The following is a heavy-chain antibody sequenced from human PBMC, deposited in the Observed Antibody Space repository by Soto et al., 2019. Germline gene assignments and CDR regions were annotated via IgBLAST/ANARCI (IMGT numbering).Heavy chain of an antibody. D-gene: IGHD2-8*02. CDR3: SRDAGWPLLAPLPYYYYGMDV. V-gene: IGHV3-33*01. J-gene: IGHJ6*02. CDR1: GFTFSSYG. Sequence: QVQLVESGGGVVQPGRSLRLSCAASGFTFSSYGMHWVRQAPGKGLEWVAVIWYDGSNKYYADSVKGRFTISRDNSKNTLYLQINRLRGEDTAVYSCSRDAGWPLLAPLPYYYYGMDVWGQGTTVTVSS. CDR2: IWYDGSNK.